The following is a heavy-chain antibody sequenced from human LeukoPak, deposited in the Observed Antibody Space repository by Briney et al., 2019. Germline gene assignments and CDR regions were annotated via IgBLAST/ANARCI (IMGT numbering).Heavy chain of an antibody. CDR1: GGSFSGYY. CDR3: ARGAGGLRGAFDY. CDR2: INHSGST. J-gene: IGHJ4*02. D-gene: IGHD5/OR15-5a*01. Sequence: SETLSLTCAVYGGSFSGYYWSWIRQPPGKGLEWIGEINHSGSTNYNPSLKSRVTISVDTSKNQFSLKLRSVTAADTAVDYCARGAGGLRGAFDYWGQGTLVTVSS. V-gene: IGHV4-34*01.